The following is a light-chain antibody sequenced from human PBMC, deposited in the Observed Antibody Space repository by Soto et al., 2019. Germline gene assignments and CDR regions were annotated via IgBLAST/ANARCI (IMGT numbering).Light chain of an antibody. Sequence: EIVMTQSPVTLSVSPGEIATLSCWASQSVSSNLAWYQQKPGQPPRLLIYDASTRATGVPARFGGSGSGTEFTLTISGLQSEDFAVYYCQQYGDWPPDTFGQGTKVDIK. CDR2: DAS. V-gene: IGKV3-15*01. CDR3: QQYGDWPPDT. CDR1: QSVSSN. J-gene: IGKJ2*01.